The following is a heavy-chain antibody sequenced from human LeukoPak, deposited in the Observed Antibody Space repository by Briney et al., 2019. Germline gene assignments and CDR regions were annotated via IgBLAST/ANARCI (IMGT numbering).Heavy chain of an antibody. Sequence: AGGSLRLSCAASGFTFSSYSMNWVRQAPGKGLEWVSSISSSSSYIYYADSVKGRFTISRDNAKNSLYLQMNSLRAEDTAVYYCARYRRVAATPDLNYFDYWGQGTLVTVSS. J-gene: IGHJ4*02. CDR2: ISSSSSYI. D-gene: IGHD2-15*01. CDR3: ARYRRVAATPDLNYFDY. V-gene: IGHV3-21*01. CDR1: GFTFSSYS.